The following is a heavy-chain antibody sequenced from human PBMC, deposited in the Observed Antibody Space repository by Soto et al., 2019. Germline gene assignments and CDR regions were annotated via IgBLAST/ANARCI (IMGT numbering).Heavy chain of an antibody. CDR3: ARAKSAQYYDFWSSFDP. CDR2: ISSSSNTI. D-gene: IGHD3-3*01. V-gene: IGHV3-48*02. Sequence: GGSLRLSCAASGFTFSSYSMNWVRQAPGKGLEWVSYISSSSNTIYYADSVKGRFTISRDNAKNSLYLQMNSLRDEDTAVYYCARAKSAQYYDFWSSFDPWGQGT. CDR1: GFTFSSYS. J-gene: IGHJ5*02.